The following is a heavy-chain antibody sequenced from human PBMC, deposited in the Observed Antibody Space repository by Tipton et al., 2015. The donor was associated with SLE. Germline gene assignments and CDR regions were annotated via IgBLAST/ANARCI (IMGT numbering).Heavy chain of an antibody. Sequence: TLSLTCTVSGGSISSHYWSWIRQPPGKGLEWIGYIYYSRSTNYNPSLKSRVTISVDTSKNQFSLKLSSVTAADTAVYYCARGSPDSGDYEGPFEIWGQGTMVTVSS. D-gene: IGHD4-17*01. V-gene: IGHV4-59*11. CDR3: ARGSPDSGDYEGPFEI. CDR2: IYYSRST. J-gene: IGHJ3*02. CDR1: GGSISSHY.